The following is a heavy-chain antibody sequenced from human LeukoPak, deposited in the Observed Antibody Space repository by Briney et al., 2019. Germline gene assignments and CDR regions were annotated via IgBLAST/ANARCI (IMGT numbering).Heavy chain of an antibody. CDR1: GFTFSSYG. CDR3: AKDVRLEGPFDY. D-gene: IGHD3-10*02. CDR2: MSYDGSDE. J-gene: IGHJ4*02. Sequence: GGSLRLSCAASGFTFSSYGMHWVRQAPGKGLEWVAVMSYDGSDENYADSVKGRFTISRDNSKNTLYLQMNSLRAEDTAVYYCAKDVRLEGPFDYWGQGTLVTVSS. V-gene: IGHV3-30*18.